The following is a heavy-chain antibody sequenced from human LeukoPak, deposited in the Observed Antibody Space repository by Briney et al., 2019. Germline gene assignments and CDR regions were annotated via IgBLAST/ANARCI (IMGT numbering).Heavy chain of an antibody. CDR1: GGSFSGYY. CDR2: INHSGST. D-gene: IGHD6-6*01. V-gene: IGHV4-34*01. CDR3: ARDWYSSSSAGQIFDY. Sequence: SETLSLTCAVYGGSFSGYYWSWIRQPPGKGLEWIGEINHSGSTNYNPSLKSRVTISVDTSKNQFSLKLSSVTAADTAVYYCARDWYSSSSAGQIFDYWGQGTLVTVSS. J-gene: IGHJ4*02.